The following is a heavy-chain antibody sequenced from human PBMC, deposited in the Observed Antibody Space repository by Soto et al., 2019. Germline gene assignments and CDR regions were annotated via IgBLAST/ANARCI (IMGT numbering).Heavy chain of an antibody. Sequence: QWVQSGGEVKQPGASVKVSCKAPRDTFTSYYINWVRQTPGQGLEWMGVINPHGGSTAYAQKFKGRVTLTRDTSASTVSMEVSSLTSEDTAMYYCVRSSGGIFGIIIEGTNWFAPWGQGTLVTVSS. CDR3: VRSSGGIFGIIIEGTNWFAP. D-gene: IGHD3-3*01. J-gene: IGHJ5*02. V-gene: IGHV1-46*01. CDR2: INPHGGST. CDR1: RDTFTSYY.